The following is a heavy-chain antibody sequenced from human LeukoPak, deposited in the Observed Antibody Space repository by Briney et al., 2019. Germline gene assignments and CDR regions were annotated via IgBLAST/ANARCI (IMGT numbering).Heavy chain of an antibody. V-gene: IGHV3-23*01. D-gene: IGHD4-17*01. CDR1: GFTLSSYA. J-gene: IGHJ4*02. Sequence: GGSLRLSCAAPGFTLSSYAMSWVRQAPGKGLEWVSAISGSGGSTYYADSVKGRFTISRDNSKNTLYLQMNSLRAEDTAVYYCAKDLRFNEYYWGQGTLVTVSS. CDR3: AKDLRFNEYY. CDR2: ISGSGGST.